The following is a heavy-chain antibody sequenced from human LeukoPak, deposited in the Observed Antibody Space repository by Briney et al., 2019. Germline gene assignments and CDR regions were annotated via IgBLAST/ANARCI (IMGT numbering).Heavy chain of an antibody. Sequence: GGSLRLSCAASGFTFDDYAMHWVRQAPGEGLEWVSLISGDGGSTYYADSVKGRFTISRDNSKNSLYLQMNSLRTEDTALYYCAKGGARWLQLYYFDYWGRGTLVTVSS. CDR3: AKGGARWLQLYYFDY. D-gene: IGHD5-24*01. J-gene: IGHJ4*02. CDR1: GFTFDDYA. CDR2: ISGDGGST. V-gene: IGHV3-43*02.